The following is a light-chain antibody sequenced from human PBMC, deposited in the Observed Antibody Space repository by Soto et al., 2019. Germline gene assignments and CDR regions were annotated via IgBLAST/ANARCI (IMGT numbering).Light chain of an antibody. CDR1: KLGYKY. CDR2: EDN. J-gene: IGLJ1*01. CDR3: QALASSTGL. Sequence: SYELTQPPSVSVSPGQTASITCSGDKLGYKYTSWYQQKPGQSPVLVIYEDNRRASGIPERFSGSNSGNTATLTISETQAMDEADYYCQALASSTGLFGTGTELTVL. V-gene: IGLV3-1*01.